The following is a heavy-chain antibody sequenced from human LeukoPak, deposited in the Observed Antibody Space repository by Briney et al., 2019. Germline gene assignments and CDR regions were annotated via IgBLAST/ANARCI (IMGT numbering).Heavy chain of an antibody. D-gene: IGHD3-10*01. Sequence: VASVKVSCKASRHTFTGYCIHWVRQAPGQGLEWMGWINTNRSDTSYSPNLQDRITITKDPSISTLYMEISRLTPDDTAIYFCARERRDFSIGAYYGMAVWGQGTTITVSS. V-gene: IGHV1-2*02. CDR1: RHTFTGYC. CDR3: ARERRDFSIGAYYGMAV. CDR2: INTNRSDT. J-gene: IGHJ6*02.